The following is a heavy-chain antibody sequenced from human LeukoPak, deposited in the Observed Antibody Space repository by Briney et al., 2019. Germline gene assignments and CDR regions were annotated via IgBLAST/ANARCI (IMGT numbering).Heavy chain of an antibody. Sequence: PSETLSLTCTVSGYSISSGYYWGWIRQPPGKGLEWIGSIYHSGSTYYNPSLKSRVTISVDTSKNQFSLKLSSVTAADTAVYYCARRAVGTFDYWGQGTLVTVSS. CDR1: GYSISSGYY. D-gene: IGHD6-13*01. J-gene: IGHJ4*02. V-gene: IGHV4-38-2*02. CDR3: ARRAVGTFDY. CDR2: IYHSGST.